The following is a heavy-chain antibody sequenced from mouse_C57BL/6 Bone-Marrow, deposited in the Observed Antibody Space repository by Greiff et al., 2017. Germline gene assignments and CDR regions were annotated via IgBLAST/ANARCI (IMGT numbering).Heavy chain of an antibody. J-gene: IGHJ4*01. Sequence: VMLVESGAELVRPGASVNLSCRASGYSFTDYYVNWVKQRPGQGLEWIARIYPASGNPYYSENFKGKATLTADKSSSTAYMHLSSLTSEDSTVYFWAREGERGAMDYWGQGTTVTVSS. V-gene: IGHV1-76*01. CDR3: AREGERGAMDY. CDR1: GYSFTDYY. CDR2: IYPASGNP.